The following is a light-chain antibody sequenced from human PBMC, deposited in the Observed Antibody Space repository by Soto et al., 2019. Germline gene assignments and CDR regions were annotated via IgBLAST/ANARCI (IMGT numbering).Light chain of an antibody. CDR3: TSYAAGKNVI. J-gene: IGLJ2*01. CDR2: EVN. V-gene: IGLV2-8*02. Sequence: QSALTQPPSASRSPGQSVTISCTGTSSDVGNYNYVSWYQQYPGKAPRLMIYEVNKRPSGVTDRFSASKSGNTASLTVSGLQADDEADYYCTSYAAGKNVIFGGGTKLTVL. CDR1: SSDVGNYNY.